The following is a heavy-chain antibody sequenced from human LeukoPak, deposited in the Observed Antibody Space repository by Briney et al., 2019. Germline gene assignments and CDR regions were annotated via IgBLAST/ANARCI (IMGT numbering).Heavy chain of an antibody. Sequence: PSETLSLTCTVSGGSISSGGYYWSWIRQHPGKGLEWIGYIYYSGSTDYNPSLNSRVTISVDTSKNQFSLKLSSVTAADTAVYYCASLPYYYDTGVSYWGQGTLVTVSS. CDR1: GGSISSGGYY. J-gene: IGHJ4*02. CDR2: IYYSGST. V-gene: IGHV4-31*03. D-gene: IGHD3-22*01. CDR3: ASLPYYYDTGVSY.